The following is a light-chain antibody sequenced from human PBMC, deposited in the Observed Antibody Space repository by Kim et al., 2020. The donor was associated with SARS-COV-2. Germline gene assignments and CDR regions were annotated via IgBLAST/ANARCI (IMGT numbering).Light chain of an antibody. CDR2: EDN. J-gene: IGLJ3*02. Sequence: NFMLTQPHSVSGSPGKTVTISCTRSSGSIASNYVQWYQQRPGSAPTTVIYEDNQRPSGVPDRFSGSIDSSSNSASLTISGLKTEDEADYYCQSYDSSNRWVFGGGTQLTVL. CDR3: QSYDSSNRWV. CDR1: SGSIASNY. V-gene: IGLV6-57*04.